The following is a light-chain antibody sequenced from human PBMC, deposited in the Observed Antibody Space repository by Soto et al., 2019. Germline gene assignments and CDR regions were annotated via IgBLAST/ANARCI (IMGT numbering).Light chain of an antibody. Sequence: EVVLTQSPATLSLSPGERVTLSCRASQSIRSHLAWYQQKPGQAPRLLIYDSSDRATGIPARFSGSGSGTEFNFTISRPGPEGSAVYYRQPRNHRPLPFGGGNKVEI. J-gene: IGKJ4*01. CDR1: QSIRSH. CDR3: QPRNHRPLP. CDR2: DSS. V-gene: IGKV3-11*01.